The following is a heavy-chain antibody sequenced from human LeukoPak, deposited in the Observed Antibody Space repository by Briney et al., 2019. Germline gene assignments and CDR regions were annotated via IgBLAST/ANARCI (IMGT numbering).Heavy chain of an antibody. CDR2: VWYDGKNK. J-gene: IGHJ4*02. Sequence: GGSLTLSCAASGFTFSSYSMHWVRQALGKGLEWVAMVWYDGKNKYYADSVKGRFTISRDNSKNTLYLQMNSLRAEDTAVYYCATHYDILTGYYTDYWGQGTLVTVSS. CDR3: ATHYDILTGYYTDY. V-gene: IGHV3-33*01. D-gene: IGHD3-9*01. CDR1: GFTFSSYS.